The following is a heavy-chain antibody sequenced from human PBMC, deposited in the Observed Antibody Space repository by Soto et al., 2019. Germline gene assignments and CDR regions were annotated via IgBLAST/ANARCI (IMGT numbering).Heavy chain of an antibody. Sequence: GGSLRLSCAASGFTFSSYAMSWVRQAPGKGLEWVSAISGSGGSTYYADSVKGRFTISRDNSKNTLYLQMNSLRAEDTAVYYCAKSTGGAVAGTRRSTRKALDYWGQGTLVTVSS. CDR2: ISGSGGST. J-gene: IGHJ4*02. D-gene: IGHD6-19*01. V-gene: IGHV3-23*01. CDR1: GFTFSSYA. CDR3: AKSTGGAVAGTRRSTRKALDY.